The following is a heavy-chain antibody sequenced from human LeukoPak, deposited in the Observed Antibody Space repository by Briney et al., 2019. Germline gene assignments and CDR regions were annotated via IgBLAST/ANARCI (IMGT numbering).Heavy chain of an antibody. CDR1: GFTFSSYS. J-gene: IGHJ4*02. Sequence: GGSLRLSCAASGFTFSSYSMNWVRQAPGKGLEWVSYISSSSTIYYADSVKGRFTISRDNAKNSLYLQMNSLRAEDTAVYYCARGHFYGSGSYLNDYWGQGTLVTVSS. CDR2: ISSSSTI. CDR3: ARGHFYGSGSYLNDY. D-gene: IGHD3-10*01. V-gene: IGHV3-48*01.